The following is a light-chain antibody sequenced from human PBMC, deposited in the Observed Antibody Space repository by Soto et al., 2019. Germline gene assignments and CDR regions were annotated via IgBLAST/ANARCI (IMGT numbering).Light chain of an antibody. CDR3: QQIDNLLFT. CDR1: QDISNR. CDR2: DAS. J-gene: IGKJ2*01. V-gene: IGKV1-33*01. Sequence: DIQMTQSPSSLSASVGDRVTISCQASQDISNRLNWYQQKPGTAPKLLIYDASLLETGVPSRFSGGGSGTDFTFTISSLQPEDFATYYCQQIDNLLFTFGQGTKLES.